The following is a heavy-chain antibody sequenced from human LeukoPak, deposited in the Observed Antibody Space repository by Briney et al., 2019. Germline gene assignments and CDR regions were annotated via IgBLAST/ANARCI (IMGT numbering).Heavy chain of an antibody. V-gene: IGHV4-31*03. D-gene: IGHD5-18*01. CDR1: GGSICSGGYY. J-gene: IGHJ4*02. CDR2: IYYSGST. Sequence: SETLSLTCTVSGGSICSGGYYWSWIRQHPGKGLEWIGYIYYSGSTYYNPSLKSRVTISVDTSKNQFSLKLSSVTAADTAVYYCARDGGYSYGPFDYWGQGTLVTVSS. CDR3: ARDGGYSYGPFDY.